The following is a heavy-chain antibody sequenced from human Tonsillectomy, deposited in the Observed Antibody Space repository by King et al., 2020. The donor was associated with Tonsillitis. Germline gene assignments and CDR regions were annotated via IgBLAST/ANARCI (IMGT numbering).Heavy chain of an antibody. Sequence: LQLQESGPGLVKPSETLSLTCTVSGGSISSYYWSWIRQPPGKGLEWIGYIYYSGSTNYNPSLKSRVTISVDTSKNQFSLKLSSVTAADTAVYYCAGVYGGYDSGDAFDIWGQGTMVTVSS. J-gene: IGHJ3*02. CDR3: AGVYGGYDSGDAFDI. D-gene: IGHD5-12*01. CDR1: GGSISSYY. V-gene: IGHV4-59*01. CDR2: IYYSGST.